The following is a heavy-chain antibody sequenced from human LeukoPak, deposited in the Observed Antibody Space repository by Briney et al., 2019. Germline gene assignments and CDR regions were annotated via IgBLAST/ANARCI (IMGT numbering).Heavy chain of an antibody. CDR1: GFTFSDYY. CDR2: VSSSGSTI. J-gene: IGHJ4*02. Sequence: GXSLRLSCAASGFTFSDYYMSWIRQAPGKGLEGVSYVSSSGSTIYYADSVKGRFTISRDNAKNSLYLQTNSLRAEVTAVYYCAIAPTGYSYVGGFSGNEAHYWGQGTLVTVSS. V-gene: IGHV3-11*04. D-gene: IGHD5-18*01. CDR3: AIAPTGYSYVGGFSGNEAHY.